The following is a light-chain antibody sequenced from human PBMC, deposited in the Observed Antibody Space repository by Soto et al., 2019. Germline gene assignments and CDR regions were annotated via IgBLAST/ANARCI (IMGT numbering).Light chain of an antibody. J-gene: IGLJ1*01. V-gene: IGLV1-44*01. CDR3: AACDDSLNGLEV. CDR1: SSNIGSNT. Sequence: QSVLTQPPSASGTPGQRVTIACSGSSSNIGSNTVNWYQQLPGTAPKLLIYSNNQRPSGVPDRFSGSKSGTSASLAISGLQSYDEADYYCAACDDSLNGLEVFGTGTKGTVL. CDR2: SNN.